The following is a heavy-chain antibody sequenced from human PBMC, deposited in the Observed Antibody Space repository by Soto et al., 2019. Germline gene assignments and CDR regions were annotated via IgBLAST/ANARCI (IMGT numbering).Heavy chain of an antibody. D-gene: IGHD3-9*01. Sequence: GGSLRLSCAASGFTFSSYAMSWVRQAPGKGLEWVAVIWYDGSSKYYADSVKGRFTISRDNSKNTLYLQMNSLRAEDTAVYYCAKVRYFDRPGGAFDIWGQGTMVTVSS. CDR2: IWYDGSSK. V-gene: IGHV3-33*06. J-gene: IGHJ3*02. CDR3: AKVRYFDRPGGAFDI. CDR1: GFTFSSYA.